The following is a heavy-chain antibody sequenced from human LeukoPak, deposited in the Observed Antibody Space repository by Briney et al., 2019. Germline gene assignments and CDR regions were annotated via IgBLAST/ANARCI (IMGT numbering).Heavy chain of an antibody. CDR3: ASEQQLVYFDY. CDR2: ISSSSSYI. J-gene: IGHJ4*02. D-gene: IGHD6-13*01. CDR1: GFTFSSYS. Sequence: GGSLRLSCAASGFTFSSYSMNWVRQAPGMGLEWVSSISSSSSYIYYADSVKGRFTISRDNAKNSLYLQMNSLRAEDTAVYYCASEQQLVYFDYWGQGTLVTVSS. V-gene: IGHV3-21*01.